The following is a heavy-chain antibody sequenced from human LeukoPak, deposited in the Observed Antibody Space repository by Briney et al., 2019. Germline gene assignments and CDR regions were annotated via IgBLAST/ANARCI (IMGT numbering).Heavy chain of an antibody. J-gene: IGHJ4*02. CDR2: ISWNSNNI. CDR1: GFTFDHYA. Sequence: GGSLRLSCAASGFTFDHYAMHWVRQAPGKGLEWVSGISWNSNNIAYADSVKGRFTISRDNAKNSLYLQMNSLRAEDTAVYYCAREGLNGVCFDYWGQGTLVTVSS. CDR3: AREGLNGVCFDY. V-gene: IGHV3-9*01. D-gene: IGHD2-8*01.